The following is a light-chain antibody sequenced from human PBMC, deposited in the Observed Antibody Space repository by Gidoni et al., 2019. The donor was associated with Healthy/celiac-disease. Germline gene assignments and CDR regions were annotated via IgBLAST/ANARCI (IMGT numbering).Light chain of an antibody. CDR3: QSYDSSLSVWV. J-gene: IGLJ3*02. CDR1: SSNIGAGYD. V-gene: IGLV1-40*01. Sequence: QSVLTQSPSVSGAPGQRVTISCTGSSSNIGAGYDVHWYQQLPGTAPKLLIYGNSNRPSGVPDRFSCSKSGTSASLAITGLQTEDEADYYCQSYDSSLSVWVFCGGTKLTVL. CDR2: GNS.